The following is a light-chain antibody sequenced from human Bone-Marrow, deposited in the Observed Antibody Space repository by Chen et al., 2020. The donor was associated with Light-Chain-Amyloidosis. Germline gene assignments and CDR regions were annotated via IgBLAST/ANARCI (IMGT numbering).Light chain of an antibody. Sequence: SYELTQPPSVSVSPGQTARITCSGDDLPTKYAYWYQQKPGQAPVLVIHRDTERPSGISERFSGSSAGTTATLTISGVQAGEEADYHCQSADSSGTYEVIFCGGTKLTVL. CDR2: RDT. CDR1: DLPTKY. J-gene: IGLJ2*01. CDR3: QSADSSGTYEVI. V-gene: IGLV3-25*02.